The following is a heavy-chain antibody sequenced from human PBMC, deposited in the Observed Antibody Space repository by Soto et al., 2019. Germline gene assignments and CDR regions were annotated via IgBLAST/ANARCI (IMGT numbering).Heavy chain of an antibody. V-gene: IGHV3-23*01. J-gene: IGHJ4*02. CDR2: ITGSGSST. Sequence: EVQLLDSGGGLVQPGGSLRISCAASGFTFSTYAMSWVRQAPGKGLEWVSTITGSGSSTYYADSVKGRFTISRDNSKNTLSLQMNSLRAEDTAVYYCAKDLYGDYGGVDYWGQGTLVTVSS. CDR1: GFTFSTYA. CDR3: AKDLYGDYGGVDY. D-gene: IGHD4-17*01.